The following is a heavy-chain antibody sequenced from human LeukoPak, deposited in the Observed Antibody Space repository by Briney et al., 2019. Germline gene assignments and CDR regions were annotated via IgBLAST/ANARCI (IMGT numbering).Heavy chain of an antibody. CDR2: VSFSGTT. D-gene: IGHD6-19*01. J-gene: IGHJ4*01. Sequence: PSETLSLTCIFCVDSISRYYWSWVGQPAGGGREGIGRVSFSGTTDYIPSLKSRVTISVDTSKNQFSLKLTYVTDADTAVYYCARIGQYNSAWTHFDHWGHGTLVTVSS. V-gene: IGHV4-4*07. CDR3: ARIGQYNSAWTHFDH. CDR1: VDSISRYY.